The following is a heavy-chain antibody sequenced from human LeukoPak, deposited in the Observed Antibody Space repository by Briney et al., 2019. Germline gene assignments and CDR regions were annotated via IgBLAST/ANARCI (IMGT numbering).Heavy chain of an antibody. CDR1: GFTVSSSY. V-gene: IGHV3-66*01. CDR3: ARSTYYYDSSGYYSGAFDI. D-gene: IGHD3-22*01. Sequence: PGGSLRLSCAASGFTVSSSYMSWVRQAPGKGLEWVSVIYSGGSTYYADSVKGRFTISRDNSKNTLYLQMNSLRAEDTAVYYCARSTYYYDSSGYYSGAFDIWGQGTMVTVSS. J-gene: IGHJ3*02. CDR2: IYSGGST.